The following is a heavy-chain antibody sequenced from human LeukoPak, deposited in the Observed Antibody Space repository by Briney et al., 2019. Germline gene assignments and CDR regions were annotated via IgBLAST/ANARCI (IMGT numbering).Heavy chain of an antibody. CDR2: IYSSGST. Sequence: SETLSLTCNVSGGSISSYYWSSIRQPPGKGLEWIGYIYSSGSTNYNPSLESRVTMSVDTSKNQFSLKLTSVTAADTAVYYCSRHGHSTAYYGVDVWGQGTTVTVSS. V-gene: IGHV4-59*08. CDR1: GGSISSYY. D-gene: IGHD5-18*01. CDR3: SRHGHSTAYYGVDV. J-gene: IGHJ6*02.